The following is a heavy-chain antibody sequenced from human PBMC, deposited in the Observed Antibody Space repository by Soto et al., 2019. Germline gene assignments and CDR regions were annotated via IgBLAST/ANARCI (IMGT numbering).Heavy chain of an antibody. D-gene: IGHD6-6*01. CDR2: IIPIFGTA. J-gene: IGHJ6*03. CDR3: ASGYSSSSYYYYMDV. CDR1: GGTFSSYA. Sequence: ASVKVSCKASGGTFSSYAISWVRQAPGQGLEWMGGIIPIFGTANYAQKFQGRVTITADESTSTAYMELSSLRSEDTAVYYCASGYSSSSYYYYMDVWGKGTTVTVSS. V-gene: IGHV1-69*13.